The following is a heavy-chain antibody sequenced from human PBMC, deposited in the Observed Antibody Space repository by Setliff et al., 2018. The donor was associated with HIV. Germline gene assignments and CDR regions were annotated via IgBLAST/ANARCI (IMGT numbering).Heavy chain of an antibody. D-gene: IGHD3-3*01. CDR3: VKDVVKFWSGSGALDF. CDR1: GFSFGTYS. V-gene: IGHV3-21*01. CDR2: ISSASSYI. Sequence: GGSLRLSCLASGFSFGTYSMTWVRQAPGKGLEWVSSISSASSYIYYEDSVKGRFTVSRDNAEHSLYLQMNSLRADDTAVYYCVKDVVKFWSGSGALDFWGPGTLVTVSS. J-gene: IGHJ4*02.